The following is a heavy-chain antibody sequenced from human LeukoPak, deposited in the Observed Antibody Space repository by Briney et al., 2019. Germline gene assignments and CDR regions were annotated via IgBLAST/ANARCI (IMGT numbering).Heavy chain of an antibody. J-gene: IGHJ3*02. CDR2: IYYSGST. CDR3: ARGLYRAGYDFWSGTNAFDI. V-gene: IGHV4-59*08. CDR1: GGSISSYY. D-gene: IGHD3-3*01. Sequence: SETLSLTCTVSGGSISSYYWSWIRQPPGKGLEWIGYIYYSGSTYYNPSLKSRVTISVDTSKNQFSLKLSSVTAADTAVYYCARGLYRAGYDFWSGTNAFDIWGQGTMVTVSS.